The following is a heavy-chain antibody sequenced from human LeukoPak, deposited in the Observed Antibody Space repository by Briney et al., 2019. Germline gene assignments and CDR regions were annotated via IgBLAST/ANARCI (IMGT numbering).Heavy chain of an antibody. J-gene: IGHJ4*02. CDR1: GYSFTGYF. CDR2: INTHSGDT. D-gene: IGHD6-13*01. CDR3: ARRIAGGGTDY. Sequence: GASVKVSCKASGYSFTGYFTHWVRQAPGQGLEWMGWINTHSGDTDYAQKFQGRVTMSRDTSISTAYLQWSSLKASDTAMYYCARRIAGGGTDYWGQGTLVIVSS. V-gene: IGHV1-2*02.